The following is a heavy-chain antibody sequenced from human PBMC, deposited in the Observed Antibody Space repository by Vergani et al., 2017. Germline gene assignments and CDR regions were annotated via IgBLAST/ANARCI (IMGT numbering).Heavy chain of an antibody. Sequence: EVQLVESGGGLVKPGGSLRLSCAASGFTFSSYSMNWVRQAPGKGLEWVSSISRSSSYIYYADSVKGRFTISRDNSKNSLYLKMNSLRAEDTAVYYCARGPGIAVANWGQGTLVTVSS. J-gene: IGHJ4*02. D-gene: IGHD6-19*01. V-gene: IGHV3-21*01. CDR1: GFTFSSYS. CDR2: ISRSSSYI. CDR3: ARGPGIAVAN.